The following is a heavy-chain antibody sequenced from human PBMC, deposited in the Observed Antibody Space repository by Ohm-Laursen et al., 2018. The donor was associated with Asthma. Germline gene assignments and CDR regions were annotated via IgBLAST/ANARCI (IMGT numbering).Heavy chain of an antibody. CDR3: AKEVSGWGTFDY. Sequence: SLRLSCAASGFTFSSQGTTWVRQAPGKGLEWVSAISGSGGSTYYADSVKGRFTISRDNSKNTLYLQMHSLRGVDTAVYYCAKEVSGWGTFDYWGQGTLVTVSS. CDR2: ISGSGGST. CDR1: GFTFSSQG. V-gene: IGHV3-23*01. D-gene: IGHD6-19*01. J-gene: IGHJ4*02.